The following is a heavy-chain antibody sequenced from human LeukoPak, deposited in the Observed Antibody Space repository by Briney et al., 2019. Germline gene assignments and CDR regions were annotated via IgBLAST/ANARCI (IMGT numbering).Heavy chain of an antibody. CDR3: ARDHHDRLRYFDWSRIFDY. V-gene: IGHV3-23*01. Sequence: GGSLRLSCAASGFTFSSYAMSWVRQAPGKGLEWVSAISGSGGSTYYADSVKGRFTISRDNSKNTLYLQMNSLRAEDTAVYYCARDHHDRLRYFDWSRIFDYWGQGTLVTVSS. J-gene: IGHJ4*02. CDR1: GFTFSSYA. D-gene: IGHD3-9*01. CDR2: ISGSGGST.